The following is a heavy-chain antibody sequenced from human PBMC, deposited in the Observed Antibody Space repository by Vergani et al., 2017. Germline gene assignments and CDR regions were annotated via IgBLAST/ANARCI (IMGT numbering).Heavy chain of an antibody. CDR1: GASIISRSYY. D-gene: IGHD3-16*01. CDR3: ASGKYYSDSTSHFRGRYFDV. CDR2: IYNSGNG. Sequence: QMQLQESGPGLVKASETLSLTCTVSGASIISRSYYWGWIRQPPGKGLEWIGSIYNSGNGDSSSSLKRRVTRSADPSKNQFSLRLTSLTAADTAVYYCASGKYYSDSTSHFRGRYFDVWGRGTLVTVPS. V-gene: IGHV4-39*01. J-gene: IGHJ2*01.